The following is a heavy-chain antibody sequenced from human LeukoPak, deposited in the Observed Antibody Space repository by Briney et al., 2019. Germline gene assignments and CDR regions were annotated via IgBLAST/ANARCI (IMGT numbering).Heavy chain of an antibody. D-gene: IGHD3-16*01. V-gene: IGHV1-2*02. CDR3: ARAGSYDYVWGS. J-gene: IGHJ4*02. CDR2: INPNSGGT. CDR1: GYTFTNYG. Sequence: ASVKVSCKASGYTFTNYGISWVRQAPGQGLEWMGWINPNSGGTNYAQKFQGRVTMTRDTSISTAYMELSRLRSDDTAVYYCARAGSYDYVWGSWGQGTLVTVSS.